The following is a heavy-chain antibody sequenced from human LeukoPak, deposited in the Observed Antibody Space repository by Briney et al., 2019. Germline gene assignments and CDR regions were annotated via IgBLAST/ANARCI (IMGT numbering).Heavy chain of an antibody. CDR3: ARGYYDYDSSGYSDY. CDR1: GYTFTSYD. J-gene: IGHJ4*02. Sequence: GASVKVSCKASGYTFTSYDINWVRQATGQGLDWMGWMNSNSGKTGYAQKLQGRLTMTRNTSISTAHMELSSLRSEDTAVYYCARGYYDYDSSGYSDYWGQGTLVTVPS. V-gene: IGHV1-8*01. D-gene: IGHD3-22*01. CDR2: MNSNSGKT.